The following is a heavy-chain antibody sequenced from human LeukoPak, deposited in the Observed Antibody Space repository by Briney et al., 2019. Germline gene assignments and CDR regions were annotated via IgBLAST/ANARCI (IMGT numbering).Heavy chain of an antibody. V-gene: IGHV3-7*02. CDR2: IKQDGSEK. Sequence: GRSLRLSCAASGFTFSSYGIHWVRQAPGKGLEWVANIKQDGSEKYYVDSVKGRFTISRDNAKDSLYLQMNSLRPEDTAVYYCAKGDGYSGSGSEKRGLDYWGQGTLVAVAS. D-gene: IGHD3-10*01. CDR3: AKGDGYSGSGSEKRGLDY. CDR1: GFTFSSYG. J-gene: IGHJ4*02.